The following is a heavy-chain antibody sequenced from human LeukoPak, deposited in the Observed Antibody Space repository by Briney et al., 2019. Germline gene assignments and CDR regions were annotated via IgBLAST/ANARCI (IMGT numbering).Heavy chain of an antibody. Sequence: GGSLRLSCAASGFTFTNYAMTWVRQPPGKGLEWVSAISGSGGSTYYADSAKGRFTISRDNSKNTLYLQVNTLRAEGTAVYYCVKDRVYDSSGNWDHWGQGTLVTVSS. D-gene: IGHD3-22*01. CDR2: ISGSGGST. CDR3: VKDRVYDSSGNWDH. V-gene: IGHV3-23*01. CDR1: GFTFTNYA. J-gene: IGHJ4*02.